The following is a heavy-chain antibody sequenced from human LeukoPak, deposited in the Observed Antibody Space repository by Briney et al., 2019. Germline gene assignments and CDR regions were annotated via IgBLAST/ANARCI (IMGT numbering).Heavy chain of an antibody. J-gene: IGHJ4*02. CDR2: IYTSGST. CDR1: GGSISSYY. CDR3: ARDPYYDSSGYYSDFDY. V-gene: IGHV4-4*07. D-gene: IGHD3-22*01. Sequence: SETLSLTCTVSGGSISSYYWSWIRQPAGKGLEWIGRIYTSGSTNYNPSLKSRVTMSVDTSKNQFSLKLSSVTAADTAVYYCARDPYYDSSGYYSDFDYWGQGTLVTVSS.